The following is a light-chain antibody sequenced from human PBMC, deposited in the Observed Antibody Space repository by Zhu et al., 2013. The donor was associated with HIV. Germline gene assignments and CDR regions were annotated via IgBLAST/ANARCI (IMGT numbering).Light chain of an antibody. CDR2: GAS. J-gene: IGKJ3*01. Sequence: EIVLTQSPGTLSLSPGERATLSCRASQSVSSSYLAWYRQKPGQAPRLIISGASTTAAGIPERFSGSGSGTDFTLTISRLEPEDFGVYYCQHYRRPFIFGPGTKVDMK. CDR3: QHYRRPFI. CDR1: QSVSSSY. V-gene: IGKV3-20*01.